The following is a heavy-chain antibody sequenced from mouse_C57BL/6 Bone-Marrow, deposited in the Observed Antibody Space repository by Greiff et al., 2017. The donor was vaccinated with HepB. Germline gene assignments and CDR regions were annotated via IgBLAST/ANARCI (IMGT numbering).Heavy chain of an antibody. D-gene: IGHD2-3*01. CDR1: GYTFTSYW. Sequence: VQLQQSGAELVKPGASVTMSCKASGYTFTSYWITWVKQRPGQGLEWIGDIYPGSGSTNYNEKFKSKATLTVDTSSSTAYMQLSSLTSEDSAVYYCARWLLRGHYFDYWGQVTTPTVSS. J-gene: IGHJ2*01. CDR2: IYPGSGST. V-gene: IGHV1-55*01. CDR3: ARWLLRGHYFDY.